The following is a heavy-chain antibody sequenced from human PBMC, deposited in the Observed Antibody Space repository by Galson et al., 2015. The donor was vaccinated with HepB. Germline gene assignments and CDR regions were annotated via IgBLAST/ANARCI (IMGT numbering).Heavy chain of an antibody. V-gene: IGHV1-46*01. D-gene: IGHD3-22*01. J-gene: IGHJ4*02. CDR2: INPSGGST. Sequence: SVKVSCKASGYTFTSYYMHWVRQAPGQGLEWMGIINPSGGSTSYAQKFQSRVTMTRDTSTSTVYMELSSLRSVDTAVYYCARGGYYYDSSGYYYGDFDYWGQGTLVTVSS. CDR1: GYTFTSYY. CDR3: ARGGYYYDSSGYYYGDFDY.